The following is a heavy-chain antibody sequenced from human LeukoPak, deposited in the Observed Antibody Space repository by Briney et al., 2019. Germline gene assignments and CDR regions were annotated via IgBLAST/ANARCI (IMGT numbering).Heavy chain of an antibody. CDR3: ARERYSSSLGP. CDR1: GFTFSSYA. CDR2: ISSSGSTI. J-gene: IGHJ5*02. V-gene: IGHV3-21*04. D-gene: IGHD6-13*01. Sequence: GGSLRLSCAASGFTFSSYAMSWVRQAPGKGLEWVSAISSSGSTIYYADSMKGRFTISRDNAKNSLYLQMNSLRAEDTAVYYCARERYSSSLGPWGQGTLVTVSS.